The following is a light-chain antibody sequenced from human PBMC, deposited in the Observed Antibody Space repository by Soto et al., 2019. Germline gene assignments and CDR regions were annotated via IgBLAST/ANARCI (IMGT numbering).Light chain of an antibody. V-gene: IGLV1-40*01. J-gene: IGLJ3*02. CDR1: SSNIGAGYD. CDR2: GNI. Sequence: QSVLTQSPSVSGAPGQRVTISCTGSSSNIGAGYDVHWYQQLPGTASKLLMYGNINRPSGVPVRFSGSKSGTSASLTITGLQAEDEADYYCQSYDSSLSGSWVFGGGTKLTVL. CDR3: QSYDSSLSGSWV.